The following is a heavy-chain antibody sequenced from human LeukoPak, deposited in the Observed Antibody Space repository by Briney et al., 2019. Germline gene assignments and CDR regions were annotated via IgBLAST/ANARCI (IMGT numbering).Heavy chain of an antibody. CDR3: AKDMSDVGITGTCFDY. V-gene: IGHV3-43*02. Sequence: PGGSLRLSCAASGFTFSSYAMHWVRQAPGKGLEWVSLISWDGGSTYYADSVKGRFTISRDNSKNSLYLQMNSLRTEDTALYYCAKDMSDVGITGTCFDYWGQGTLVTVSS. CDR1: GFTFSSYA. CDR2: ISWDGGST. D-gene: IGHD1/OR15-1a*01. J-gene: IGHJ4*02.